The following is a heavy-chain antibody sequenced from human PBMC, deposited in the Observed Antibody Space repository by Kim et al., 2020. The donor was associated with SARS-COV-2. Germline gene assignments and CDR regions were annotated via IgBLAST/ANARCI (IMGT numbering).Heavy chain of an antibody. D-gene: IGHD3-9*01. Sequence: GGSLRLSCAASGFTFSSYAMSWVRQAPGKGLEWVSAISGSGGSTYYADSVKGRFTISRDNSKNTLYLQMNSLRAEDTAVYYCAKDGGTDYDIYQTAYFDYWGQGTLVTVSS. V-gene: IGHV3-23*01. CDR3: AKDGGTDYDIYQTAYFDY. CDR1: GFTFSSYA. J-gene: IGHJ4*02. CDR2: ISGSGGST.